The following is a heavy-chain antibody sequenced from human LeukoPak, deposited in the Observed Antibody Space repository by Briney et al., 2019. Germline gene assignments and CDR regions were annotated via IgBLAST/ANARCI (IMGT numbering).Heavy chain of an antibody. CDR3: ARKGEDYGDYDY. CDR2: ILPSSGGP. V-gene: IGHV1-2*02. D-gene: IGHD4-17*01. CDR1: GYTFTGYY. Sequence: ASVKVSCKASGYTFTGYYMHWVRQAPGQGLEWMGWILPSSGGPYYAQKLQGGITMTRDTSISTAYMELTRLRSDDTAVYYCARKGEDYGDYDYWGQGTLVTVSS. J-gene: IGHJ4*02.